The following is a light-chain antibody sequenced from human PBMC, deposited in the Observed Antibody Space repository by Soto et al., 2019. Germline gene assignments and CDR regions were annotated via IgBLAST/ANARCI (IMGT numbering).Light chain of an antibody. J-gene: IGKJ5*01. CDR2: YAS. CDR1: HSVINN. Sequence: EIIMTQSPATLSVSPGERATLSCMASHSVINNLAWYQQKPGQAPRLLIYYASTRATGIPARFSGSRSGTEFTLTISSLQSEDFALYDCQQYNEWPPLTGGQETRLEVK. V-gene: IGKV3-15*01. CDR3: QQYNEWPPLT.